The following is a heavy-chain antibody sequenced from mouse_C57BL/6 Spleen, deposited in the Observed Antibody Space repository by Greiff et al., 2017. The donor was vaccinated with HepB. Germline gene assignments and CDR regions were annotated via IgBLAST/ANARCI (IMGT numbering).Heavy chain of an antibody. D-gene: IGHD3-3*01. J-gene: IGHJ3*01. V-gene: IGHV3-1*01. CDR1: GYSITSGYD. Sequence: EVQLQQSGPGMVKPSQSLSLTCTVTGYSITSGYDWHWIRHFPGNKLEWMGYISYSGSTNYNPSLKSRISITHDTSKNHFFLKLNSVTTEDTATYYCARGGLGGFAYWGQGTLVTVSA. CDR3: ARGGLGGFAY. CDR2: ISYSGST.